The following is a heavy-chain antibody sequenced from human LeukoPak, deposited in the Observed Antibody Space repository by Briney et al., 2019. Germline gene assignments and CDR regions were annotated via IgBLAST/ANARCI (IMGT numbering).Heavy chain of an antibody. J-gene: IGHJ4*02. CDR1: GFTFSSYA. CDR2: ISSNGGST. Sequence: PGGSLRLSCAASGFTFSSYAMHWVRQAPGKGLEYVSAISSNGGSTYYANSVKGRFTISRDNSKNTLYLQMGSLRAEDMAVYYCARDDKMVRGVIMAVAYDWGQGTLVTVSS. CDR3: ARDDKMVRGVIMAVAYD. D-gene: IGHD3-10*01. V-gene: IGHV3-64*01.